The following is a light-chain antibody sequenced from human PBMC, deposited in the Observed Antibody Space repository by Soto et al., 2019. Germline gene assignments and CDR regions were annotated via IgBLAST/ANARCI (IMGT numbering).Light chain of an antibody. CDR2: RNI. V-gene: IGLV1-47*01. CDR1: SSNIGTYF. Sequence: QSVLTQPPSVSGTPGQRVTITCSGSSSNIGTYFVHWYQQLPGTAPKLPIYRNIQRTSELPELFSASKSGTSGSRAISGPRSEDGAEYYCVSWDDGLSGWVFGGGTKVTVL. J-gene: IGLJ3*02. CDR3: VSWDDGLSGWV.